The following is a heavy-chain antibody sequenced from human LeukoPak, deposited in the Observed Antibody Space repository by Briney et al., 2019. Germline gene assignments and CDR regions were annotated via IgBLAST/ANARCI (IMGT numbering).Heavy chain of an antibody. CDR2: ISAYNGNT. D-gene: IGHD4-23*01. V-gene: IGHV1-18*01. J-gene: IGHJ4*02. Sequence: ASVKVSCEASGYTFTSYGISWVRQAPGQGLEWMGWISAYNGNTNYAQKLQGRVTMTTDTSTSTAYMELRSLRSDDTAVYYCARVRGMVGGGYFDYWGQGTLVTVSS. CDR3: ARVRGMVGGGYFDY. CDR1: GYTFTSYG.